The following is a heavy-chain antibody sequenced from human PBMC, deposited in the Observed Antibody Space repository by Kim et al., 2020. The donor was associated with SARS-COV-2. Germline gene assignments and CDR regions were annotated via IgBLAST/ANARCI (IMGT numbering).Heavy chain of an antibody. CDR1: GFTFSSYG. J-gene: IGHJ4*02. Sequence: GGSLRLSCSASGFTFSSYGMHWVRQAPGKGLEYVSGISTNGGRTYYADSVKGRFTISRDNSKNTLYLQMSSLRPEDTAVYYCVREIAAADYYWGQGTLVTVSS. CDR3: VREIAAADYY. CDR2: ISTNGGRT. V-gene: IGHV3-64D*06. D-gene: IGHD6-13*01.